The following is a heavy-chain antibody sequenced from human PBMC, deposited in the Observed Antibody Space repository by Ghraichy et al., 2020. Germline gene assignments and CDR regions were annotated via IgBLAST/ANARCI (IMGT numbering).Heavy chain of an antibody. D-gene: IGHD3-3*01. CDR3: AREGYDFWSGVIDY. CDR1: GFTVSSNY. J-gene: IGHJ4*02. CDR2: IYSGGST. Sequence: GGSLRLSCVASGFTVSSNYMSWVRQAPGKGLEWVSVIYSGGSTYYADSVKGRFTISRDNSKNTLYLQMNSLRAEDTAVYYCAREGYDFWSGVIDYWGQGTLVTVSS. V-gene: IGHV3-66*02.